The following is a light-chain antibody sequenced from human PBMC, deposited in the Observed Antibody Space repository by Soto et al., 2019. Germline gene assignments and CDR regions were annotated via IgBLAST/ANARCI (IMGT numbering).Light chain of an antibody. CDR1: SSDVGSYNL. J-gene: IGLJ1*01. V-gene: IGLV2-23*01. CDR3: CSYAGSSTYV. CDR2: EGS. Sequence: QSALTQPASVSGSPGQSITISCTGTSSDVGSYNLVSWYQQHPGKAPKLMIYEGSKRPSGVSNRFSGSKSGKTASLTISGLQAEDEADYYCCSYAGSSTYVFGPVTKVTAL.